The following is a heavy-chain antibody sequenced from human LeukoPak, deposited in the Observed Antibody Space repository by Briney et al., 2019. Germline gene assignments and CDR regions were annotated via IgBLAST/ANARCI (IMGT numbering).Heavy chain of an antibody. Sequence: PSETLSLTCAVSGASISSYYWDWIRQPPGKGLEWIGLVSYSGSTEYNPSLKGRVTISLDTSKSQFSLKLTSVTAADTAVYYCARGQGGGNPNFDYWGQGTLVTVSS. J-gene: IGHJ4*02. D-gene: IGHD4-23*01. CDR3: ARGQGGGNPNFDY. V-gene: IGHV4-59*01. CDR2: VSYSGST. CDR1: GASISSYY.